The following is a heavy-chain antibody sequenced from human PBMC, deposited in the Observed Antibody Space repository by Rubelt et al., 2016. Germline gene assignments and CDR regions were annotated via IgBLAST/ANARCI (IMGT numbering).Heavy chain of an antibody. CDR2: IYYSGTT. CDR3: ARVNGYNLDY. V-gene: IGHV4-59*01. CDR1: SGSIGSYY. D-gene: IGHD5-24*01. Sequence: QVQLQESGPGLVKPSETLSLTCTVSSGSIGSYYWSWIRQPPGRGLEWIGYIYYSGTTNYTPSLKSRVTISVDTSKNQFSLKLSSVTAADTAVYYCARVNGYNLDYWGQGTLVTVSS. J-gene: IGHJ4*02.